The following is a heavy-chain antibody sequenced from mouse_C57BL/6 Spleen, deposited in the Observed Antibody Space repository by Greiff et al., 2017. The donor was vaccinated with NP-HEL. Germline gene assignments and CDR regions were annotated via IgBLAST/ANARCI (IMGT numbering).Heavy chain of an antibody. J-gene: IGHJ4*01. CDR2: IYPGDGDT. V-gene: IGHV1-82*01. CDR3: ARGRGYYDYDVGYAMDY. CDR1: GYAFSSSW. D-gene: IGHD2-4*01. Sequence: QVQLKESGPELVKPGASVKISCKASGYAFSSSWMNWVKQRPGKGLEWIGRIYPGDGDTNYNGKFKGKATLTADKSSSTAYMQLSSLTSEDSAVYFCARGRGYYDYDVGYAMDYWGQGTSVTVSS.